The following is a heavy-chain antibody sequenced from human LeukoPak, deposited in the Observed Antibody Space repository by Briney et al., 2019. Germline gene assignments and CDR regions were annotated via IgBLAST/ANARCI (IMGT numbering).Heavy chain of an antibody. CDR3: ARDRGIAAAGTSFTFDY. J-gene: IGHJ4*02. V-gene: IGHV1-2*06. CDR1: AYTFTDYY. D-gene: IGHD6-13*01. Sequence: GASVKVSCKASAYTFTDYYMHWVRQAPGQGLEWMGRINPNSGGTNYAQKFQGRVTMTRGTSISTAYTELSRLTSDDTAVYYCARDRGIAAAGTSFTFDYWGQGTLVTVSS. CDR2: INPNSGGT.